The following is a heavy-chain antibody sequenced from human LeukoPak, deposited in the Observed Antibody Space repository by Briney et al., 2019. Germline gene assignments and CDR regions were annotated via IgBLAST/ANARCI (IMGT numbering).Heavy chain of an antibody. CDR2: ITSSGSDT. J-gene: IGHJ4*02. CDR1: GFTFGSFE. Sequence: GGSLRLSCAASGFTFGSFEMNWVRQAPGRGLEWVSFITSSGSDTYYADSVKGRFITSRDNTRSSLYLQMNSLRAEDTDVYYCVRDPSSVRLPFGSWGQGTLVTVSS. CDR3: VRDPSSVRLPFGS. V-gene: IGHV3-21*06. D-gene: IGHD6-6*01.